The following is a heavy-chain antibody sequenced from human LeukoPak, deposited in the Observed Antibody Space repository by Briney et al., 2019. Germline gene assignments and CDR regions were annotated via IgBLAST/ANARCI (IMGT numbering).Heavy chain of an antibody. V-gene: IGHV3-23*01. J-gene: IGHJ4*02. D-gene: IGHD3-16*02. Sequence: PGRSLRLSCAASGFTFSSYAMSWVRQAPGKGLEWVSAISGSGGSTYYADSVKGRFTISRDNSKNTLYLQMNSLRAEDTAVYYCASVWGSYRYVYEYYFDYWGQGTLVTVSS. CDR3: ASVWGSYRYVYEYYFDY. CDR1: GFTFSSYA. CDR2: ISGSGGST.